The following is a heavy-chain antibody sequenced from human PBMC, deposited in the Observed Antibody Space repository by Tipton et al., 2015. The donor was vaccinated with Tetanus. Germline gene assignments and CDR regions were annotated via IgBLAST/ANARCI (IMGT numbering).Heavy chain of an antibody. CDR2: IFGSGGT. CDR1: GGSIGSYS. J-gene: IGHJ4*02. CDR3: ARDRHHYDSSLGY. V-gene: IGHV4-4*07. Sequence: TLSLTCTVSGGSIGSYSWSWIRQPAGKGLEWIGRIFGSGGTNYNPSLKSRVTMSVDTSQNQFSLKLSSVTAADTAVYYCARDRHHYDSSLGYWGQGTLVTVSS. D-gene: IGHD3-22*01.